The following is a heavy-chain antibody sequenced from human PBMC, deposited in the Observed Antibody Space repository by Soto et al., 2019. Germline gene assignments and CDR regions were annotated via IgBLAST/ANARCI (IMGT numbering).Heavy chain of an antibody. Sequence: PSETLSLTCTVSGGSISSYYWSWIRQPPGKGLEWIGYIYYSGSTNYNPSLKSRVTISVDTSKNQFSLKLSSVTAADTAVYYCARVLAVAGFGYYFDYWGQGTLVTVSS. J-gene: IGHJ4*02. CDR1: GGSISSYY. CDR2: IYYSGST. CDR3: ARVLAVAGFGYYFDY. V-gene: IGHV4-59*01. D-gene: IGHD6-19*01.